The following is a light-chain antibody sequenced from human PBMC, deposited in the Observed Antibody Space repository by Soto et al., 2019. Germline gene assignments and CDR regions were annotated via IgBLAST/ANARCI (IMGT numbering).Light chain of an antibody. Sequence: EIVMTQSPATLSVSPGERATLSFRASQSVSSNLAWYQQKPGQAPRLLIYGASSRATGIPDRFSGSGSGTDFTLTISRLEPEDFAVYYCQQYGSFWTFGQGTKVDI. V-gene: IGKV3-20*01. CDR2: GAS. J-gene: IGKJ1*01. CDR3: QQYGSFWT. CDR1: QSVSSN.